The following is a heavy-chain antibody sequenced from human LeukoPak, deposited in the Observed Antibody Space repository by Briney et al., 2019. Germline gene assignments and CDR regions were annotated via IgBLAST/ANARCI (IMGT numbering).Heavy chain of an antibody. Sequence: PSETLSLTCTVSGGSISSSSYCWGWIRQPPGKGLEWIGSIYYSGSTYYNPSLKSRVTISVDTSKNQFSLKLSSVTAADTAVYYCARVKGLGIAAEHWGQGTLVTVSS. J-gene: IGHJ1*01. CDR1: GGSISSSSYC. V-gene: IGHV4-39*07. CDR2: IYYSGST. D-gene: IGHD6-13*01. CDR3: ARVKGLGIAAEH.